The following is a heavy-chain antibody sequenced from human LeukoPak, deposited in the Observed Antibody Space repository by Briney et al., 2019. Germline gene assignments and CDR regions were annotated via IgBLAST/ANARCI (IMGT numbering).Heavy chain of an antibody. J-gene: IGHJ5*01. CDR3: PKDQAYYYGSGSYYNGFDS. CDR1: GFTFSSHG. D-gene: IGHD3-10*01. CDR2: IIGSGGNR. V-gene: IGHV3-23*01. Sequence: GETLRLSCAASGFTFSSHGRNWVRQAPGKGLEWVSGIIGSGGNRYYADSVKGRFTISRDNSKNTLSLQMNSLRAEDTAVYYCPKDQAYYYGSGSYYNGFDSWGQGTLVTVSS.